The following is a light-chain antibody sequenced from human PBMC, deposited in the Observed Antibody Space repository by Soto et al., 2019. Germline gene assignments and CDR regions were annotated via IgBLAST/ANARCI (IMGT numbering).Light chain of an antibody. CDR3: QQYNNWPWT. V-gene: IGKV3-15*01. CDR1: QSVSSN. Sequence: EIVMTQSPATLSVSPGERATLSCRASQSVSSNLAWYQRKPGQAPRLLIYGASTRATGIPARFSGSGCGTEFTLTISSLQSEDFAVYYCQQYNNWPWTFGQGTKVEIK. J-gene: IGKJ1*01. CDR2: GAS.